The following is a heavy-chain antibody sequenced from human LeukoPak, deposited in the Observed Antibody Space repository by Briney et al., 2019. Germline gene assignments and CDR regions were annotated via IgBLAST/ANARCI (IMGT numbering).Heavy chain of an antibody. V-gene: IGHV4-31*03. Sequence: SETLSLTCTVSGGSISSGGYYWSWIRQHPGKGLEWIGYIYYSGSTYYNPSLKSRVTISVDTSKNQFSLKLSSVTAADTAVYYCARDQRDLYGMDVWGQGTTVTVSS. D-gene: IGHD3-3*01. CDR2: IYYSGST. CDR1: GGSISSGGYY. J-gene: IGHJ6*02. CDR3: ARDQRDLYGMDV.